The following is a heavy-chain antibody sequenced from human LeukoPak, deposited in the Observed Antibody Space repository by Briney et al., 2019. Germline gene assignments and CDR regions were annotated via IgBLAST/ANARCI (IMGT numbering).Heavy chain of an antibody. CDR3: ARVGGSWYLQLGS. Sequence: ASVKVSCKASGYTFTGYFIHWVRQAPGQGLEWMGWINPNSGGTSYAQKFQGRLTMTRDTSISTAYMELSSLTSDDTAVYFCARVGGSWYLQLGSWGQGTLVTVSS. D-gene: IGHD6-13*01. V-gene: IGHV1-2*02. CDR2: INPNSGGT. CDR1: GYTFTGYF. J-gene: IGHJ4*02.